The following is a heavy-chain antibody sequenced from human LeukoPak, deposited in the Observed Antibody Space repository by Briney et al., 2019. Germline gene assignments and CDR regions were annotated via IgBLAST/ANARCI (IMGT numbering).Heavy chain of an antibody. J-gene: IGHJ4*02. CDR2: IYYSGSN. CDR3: ARVRSRIAARSSFDY. CDR1: GGSISSGDYY. D-gene: IGHD6-6*01. V-gene: IGHV4-30-4*08. Sequence: SQTLSLTCTVSGGSISSGDYYWGWIRQPPGKGLEWIGYIYYSGSNYYNPTLKSRVTISVDTSKNQFSLKLSSVTAADTAVYYCARVRSRIAARSSFDYWGQGTLVSVS.